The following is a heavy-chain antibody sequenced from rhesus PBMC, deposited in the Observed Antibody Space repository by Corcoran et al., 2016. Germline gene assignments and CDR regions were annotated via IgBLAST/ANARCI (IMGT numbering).Heavy chain of an antibody. CDR1: GGSISSNY. D-gene: IGHD6S26*01. V-gene: IGHV4-173*01. CDR3: ARVCSSGWSGGYFDY. Sequence: QLQLQESGPGLVKPSETLSLTCAVSGGSISSNYWSWIRQPPGKGLEWIGRISGSGGSTDYNPSRKSRVTISTDTSKNQFSLKLSSVTAADTAVYYCARVCSSGWSGGYFDYWGQGVLVTVSS. J-gene: IGHJ4*01. CDR2: ISGSGGST.